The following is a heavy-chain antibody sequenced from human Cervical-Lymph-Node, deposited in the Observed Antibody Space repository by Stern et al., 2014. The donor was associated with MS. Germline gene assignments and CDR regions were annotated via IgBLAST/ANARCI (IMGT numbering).Heavy chain of an antibody. CDR3: ARGSGTAYDLRGDY. CDR1: GYIFTDYY. Sequence: QVQLVQSGAEARAPGASMKVSCKASGYIFTDYYLHWVRQAPGQGLEWLGWGNPNSGGTNYAQNFQGRVTMTRDTSISTAYMELRWLGSADTAVYYCARGSGTAYDLRGDYWGQGTLVTVSS. V-gene: IGHV1-2*02. D-gene: IGHD3-3*01. CDR2: GNPNSGGT. J-gene: IGHJ4*01.